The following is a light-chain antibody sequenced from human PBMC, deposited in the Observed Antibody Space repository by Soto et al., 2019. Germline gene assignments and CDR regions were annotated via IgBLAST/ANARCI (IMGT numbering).Light chain of an antibody. V-gene: IGKV1-5*02. Sequence: QMTQSAFTLSASVSARAAIVCRASQSISSRLAWYQQKPGQAPKLLIYDASSLESGVLSRFSGSGSGTEFTLIISSLQPDDFATYYCQQYKTYPWTFGQGTKVDIK. CDR3: QQYKTYPWT. CDR2: DAS. J-gene: IGKJ1*01. CDR1: QSISSR.